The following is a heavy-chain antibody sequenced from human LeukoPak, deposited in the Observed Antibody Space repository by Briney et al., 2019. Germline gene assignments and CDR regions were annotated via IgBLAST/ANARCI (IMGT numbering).Heavy chain of an antibody. D-gene: IGHD3-16*01. J-gene: IGHJ5*01. CDR1: GFTFTTYW. CDR3: AKGYRNHLLILLDS. V-gene: IGHV3-7*01. CDR2: IKQDGTEK. Sequence: GGSLRLSCAASGFTFTTYWLGWVRQPPGKGLEWVANIKQDGTEKYYVDSVKGRFTISRDNAKNSLYLQMNTLRAADTAVYYCAKGYRNHLLILLDSWGQGTLVTVSS.